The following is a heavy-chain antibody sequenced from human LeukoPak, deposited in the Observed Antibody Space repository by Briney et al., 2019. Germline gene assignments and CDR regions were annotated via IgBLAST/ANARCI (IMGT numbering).Heavy chain of an antibody. CDR3: ARHAYGEAVAGNFDY. J-gene: IGHJ4*02. D-gene: IGHD6-19*01. V-gene: IGHV4-38-2*01. Sequence: PSETLSLTCAVSGYSISSGYYWGWIRQPPGKGLEWIGSIYHSGSTYYNPSLKSRAIISVDTSKNQFSLKMSSVTAADTAVYYCARHAYGEAVAGNFDYWGQGTLVTVSS. CDR2: IYHSGST. CDR1: GYSISSGYY.